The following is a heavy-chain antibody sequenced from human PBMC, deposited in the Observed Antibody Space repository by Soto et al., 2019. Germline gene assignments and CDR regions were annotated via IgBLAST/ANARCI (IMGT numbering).Heavy chain of an antibody. CDR3: VSWVSAHFHS. Sequence: GGSLRLSCAASRFTSGYHAMNWVRQAPGKGLEWVSTISSNGENTHYADSVKGRLIISSDNSSKTVALQMNSLRVEDTAIYYCVSWVSAHFHSCGPGTILAVYS. CDR1: RFTSGYHA. V-gene: IGHV3-23*01. J-gene: IGHJ4*01. D-gene: IGHD6-13*01. CDR2: ISSNGENT.